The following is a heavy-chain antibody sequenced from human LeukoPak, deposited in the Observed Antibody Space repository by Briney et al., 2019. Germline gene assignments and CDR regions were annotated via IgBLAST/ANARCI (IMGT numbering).Heavy chain of an antibody. J-gene: IGHJ4*02. V-gene: IGHV3-21*01. CDR1: GFTFSSYS. D-gene: IGHD2/OR15-2a*01. Sequence: GGSLRLPCAASGFTFSSYSMNWVRQAPGKGLEWVSSIGSTTNYIYHADSVKGRFTISRDNAKNLLYLQMNSLRAEDTAIYYCARKEDGNSPFDHWGQGTLVTVSS. CDR3: ARKEDGNSPFDH. CDR2: IGSTTNYI.